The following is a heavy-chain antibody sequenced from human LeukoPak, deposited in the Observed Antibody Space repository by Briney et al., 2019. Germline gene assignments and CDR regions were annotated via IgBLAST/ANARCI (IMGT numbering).Heavy chain of an antibody. CDR3: ANSAAGNFDY. CDR2: ISGSGGST. Sequence: GGSLRLSCAASGLTFSSYAMSWVRQAPGKGLEWVSAISGSGGSTYYADSVKGRFTVSRDNSKNTLYLQMNSLRAEDTAVYYCANSAAGNFDYWGQGTLVTVSS. J-gene: IGHJ4*02. CDR1: GLTFSSYA. D-gene: IGHD6-13*01. V-gene: IGHV3-23*01.